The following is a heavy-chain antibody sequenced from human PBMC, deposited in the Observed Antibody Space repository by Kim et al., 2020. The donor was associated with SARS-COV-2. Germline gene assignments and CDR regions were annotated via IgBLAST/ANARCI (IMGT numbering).Heavy chain of an antibody. CDR3: ARDRFDVLMVPYYYYGMDV. D-gene: IGHD2-8*01. J-gene: IGHJ6*02. Sequence: SETLSLTCTVSGGSISSYYWSWIRQPAGKGLEWIGRIYTSGSTNYNPSLKSRVTMSVDTSKNQFSLKLSSVTAADTAVYYCARDRFDVLMVPYYYYGMDVWGQGTTVTVSS. CDR1: GGSISSYY. V-gene: IGHV4-4*07. CDR2: IYTSGST.